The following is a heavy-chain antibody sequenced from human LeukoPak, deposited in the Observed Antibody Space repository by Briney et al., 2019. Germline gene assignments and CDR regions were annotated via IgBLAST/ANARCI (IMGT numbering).Heavy chain of an antibody. Sequence: GGSLRLSCAASGFTVRNNYMSWVRQAPGKGLEWVSVIYSGGSTYYADSVKGRFTISRDNSKNTPYLQMNSLRVEDTAIYYCAIEDYTGSCHQCRGGLDSWGQGSLVTVSS. CDR1: GFTVRNNY. J-gene: IGHJ4*02. CDR2: IYSGGST. V-gene: IGHV3-66*01. D-gene: IGHD1-26*01. CDR3: AIEDYTGSCHQCRGGLDS.